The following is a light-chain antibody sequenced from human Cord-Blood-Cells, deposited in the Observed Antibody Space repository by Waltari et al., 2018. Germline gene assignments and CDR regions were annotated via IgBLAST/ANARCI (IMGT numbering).Light chain of an antibody. CDR1: QGISSY. J-gene: IGKJ1*01. CDR3: QQYYSYPRT. Sequence: AIRMTQSPSSLSASTGDRVTITCRASQGISSYLAWYQQKPVKAPKLLIYAASTLQSGVPSRFSGSGSGTEFTLTISCLQSEDFATYYCQQYYSYPRTFGQGTKVEIK. CDR2: AAS. V-gene: IGKV1-8*01.